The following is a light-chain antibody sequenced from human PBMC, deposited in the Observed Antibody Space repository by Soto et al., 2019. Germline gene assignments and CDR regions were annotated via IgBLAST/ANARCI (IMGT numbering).Light chain of an antibody. V-gene: IGKV1-39*01. J-gene: IGKJ2*01. CDR2: AAS. Sequence: DIQMTQSPSSLSASVGDRVTITCRASQSISSYLNWYQQKPGKAPKLLIYAASSLQSGVPSRFSGSASGTDFTLTISRLHPEDFATYYGQQSYSTPPPFGQGAKLDVK. CDR1: QSISSY. CDR3: QQSYSTPPP.